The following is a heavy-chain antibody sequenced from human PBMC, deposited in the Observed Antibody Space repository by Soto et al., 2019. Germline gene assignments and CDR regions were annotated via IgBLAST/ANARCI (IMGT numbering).Heavy chain of an antibody. CDR2: IYYSGST. J-gene: IGHJ1*01. CDR3: ARDDSSGYYYEH. Sequence: PSETLSLTCTVSGGSISSGDYYWSWIRQPPGKGLEWIGYIYYSGSTYYNPSLKSRVTISVDTSKNQFSLKLSSVTAADTAVYYCARDDSSGYYYEHWGQGTLVTVSS. V-gene: IGHV4-30-4*01. D-gene: IGHD3-22*01. CDR1: GGSISSGDYY.